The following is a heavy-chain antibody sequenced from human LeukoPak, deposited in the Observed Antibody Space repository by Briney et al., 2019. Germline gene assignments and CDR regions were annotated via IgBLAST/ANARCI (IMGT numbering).Heavy chain of an antibody. D-gene: IGHD6-19*01. CDR2: INSDGSST. Sequence: PGGSLRLSCAASGFTFSSYWMHWVRQAPGKGLVWVSRINSDGSSTSYADSVKGRFTISRDNAKNTLYLQMNSLRAEDTAVYYCARGIAVAGYYYYMDVWGKGTTVTVSS. CDR3: ARGIAVAGYYYYMDV. J-gene: IGHJ6*03. V-gene: IGHV3-74*01. CDR1: GFTFSSYW.